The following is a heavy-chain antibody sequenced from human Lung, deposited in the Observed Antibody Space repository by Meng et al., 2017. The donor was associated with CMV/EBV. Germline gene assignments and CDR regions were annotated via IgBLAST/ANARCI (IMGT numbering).Heavy chain of an antibody. CDR2: ISFDGGTR. D-gene: IGHD6-6*01. CDR3: AREYGSSSAFDY. J-gene: IGHJ4*02. Sequence: GESXKISCAASGFTFSRYAFHWVRQAPGKGLEWVAVISFDGGTRYYADSVKGRFTISRDSSRNSLYLQLNSLRPEDTAVYYCAREYGSSSAFDYWGQGTLVTVSS. CDR1: GFTFSRYA. V-gene: IGHV3-30*14.